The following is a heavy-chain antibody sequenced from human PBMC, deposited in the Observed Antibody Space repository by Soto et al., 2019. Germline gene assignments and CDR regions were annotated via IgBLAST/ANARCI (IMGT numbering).Heavy chain of an antibody. V-gene: IGHV3-64*02. CDR2: ISSNGRST. CDR3: ARGGSTDIVAHWGYYGMDV. Sequence: EVQLVESGEDLVQPGGSLRLSCAASGFTFSSYAMHWVRQAPGKGLEYVSTISSNGRSTYYADSVKGRFTISRDNSKNTLYLQMGSLRAEDMDVYYCARGGSTDIVAHWGYYGMDVWGQGTTVTVSS. D-gene: IGHD5-12*01. J-gene: IGHJ6*02. CDR1: GFTFSSYA.